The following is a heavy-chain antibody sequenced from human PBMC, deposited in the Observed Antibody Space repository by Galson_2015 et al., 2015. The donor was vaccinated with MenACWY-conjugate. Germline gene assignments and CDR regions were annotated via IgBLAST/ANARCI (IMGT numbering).Heavy chain of an antibody. CDR1: GFTFSSYW. D-gene: IGHD3-10*01. J-gene: IGHJ4*02. CDR2: ITTDVTNT. V-gene: IGHV3-74*01. Sequence: SLRLSCAAPGFTFSSYWIHWVRHAPGKGLVWVSRITTDVTNTAYADSVKGRFTLSRDNAKNTVYLQMNSLRAEDTAVYYCARDYGSGTPLDDWGQATLVTVTS. CDR3: ARDYGSGTPLDD.